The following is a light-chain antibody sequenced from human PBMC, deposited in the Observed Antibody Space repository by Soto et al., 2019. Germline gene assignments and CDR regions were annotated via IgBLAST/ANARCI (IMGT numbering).Light chain of an antibody. J-gene: IGKJ4*01. CDR2: WAS. V-gene: IGKV4-1*01. CDR1: QSVLYSSSNKNY. CDR3: QQYLSTPLT. Sequence: DIVMTQSPDSLAVSLGERATLNCKSSQSVLYSSSNKNYLAWYQQKPGQPPKLLIYWASIRESGVPDRFSGSGSGTDFTLTISSLQAEDVAVYYCQQYLSTPLTFGGGTKVEIK.